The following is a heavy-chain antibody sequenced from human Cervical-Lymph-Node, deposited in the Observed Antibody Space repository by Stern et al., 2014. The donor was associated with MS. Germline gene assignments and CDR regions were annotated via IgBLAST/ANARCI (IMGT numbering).Heavy chain of an antibody. CDR3: ASQGAGVCGVSPTRY. J-gene: IGHJ4*02. CDR2: IYTYRAPP. D-gene: IGHD2-21*01. V-gene: IGHV7-4-1*02. CDR1: GYNFPSSA. Sequence: VQLVQSGSELTQPGASVRLSCKASGYNFPSSAIHWVRQAPGQGLEWLGLIYTYRAPPNYGQDFTGRFAFSLATSVNTAYLQISFLKPEDSAIYYCASQGAGVCGVSPTRYWGQGTLVTVSS.